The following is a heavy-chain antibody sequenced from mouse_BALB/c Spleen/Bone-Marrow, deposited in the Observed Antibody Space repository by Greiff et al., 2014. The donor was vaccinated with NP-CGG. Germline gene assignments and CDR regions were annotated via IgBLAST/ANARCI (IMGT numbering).Heavy chain of an antibody. J-gene: IGHJ1*01. CDR3: ARNYYGSSYWYFDV. Sequence: QVQLQQSGPGLVQPSQSQSITCTVSGFSLTSYGVHWVRQSPGKGLEWLGVIWSGGSTDYNAAFISRLSISKDNSKSQVFFKMNSLQANDTAIYYCARNYYGSSYWYFDVWGAGTTATVSS. D-gene: IGHD1-1*01. CDR1: GFSLTSYG. V-gene: IGHV2-2*02. CDR2: IWSGGST.